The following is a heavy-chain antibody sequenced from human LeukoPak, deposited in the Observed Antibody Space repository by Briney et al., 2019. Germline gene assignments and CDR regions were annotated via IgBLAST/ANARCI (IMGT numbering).Heavy chain of an antibody. CDR1: GYTITGYY. D-gene: IGHD6-19*01. CDR3: ARTDSSGWYGDY. Sequence: ASVKVSCKASGYTITGYYMHWVRQAPGQGLEWMGWINPNSGGTNYAQKFQGRVTMTRDTSISTAYMELSRLRSDDTAVYYCARTDSSGWYGDYWGQGTLVTVSS. CDR2: INPNSGGT. J-gene: IGHJ4*02. V-gene: IGHV1-2*02.